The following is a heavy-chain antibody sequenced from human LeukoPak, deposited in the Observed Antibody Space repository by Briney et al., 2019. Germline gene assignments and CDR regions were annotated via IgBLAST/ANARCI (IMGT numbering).Heavy chain of an antibody. CDR1: GYTFTSYD. V-gene: IGHV1-8*03. D-gene: IGHD2-15*01. J-gene: IGHJ4*02. Sequence: GASVKVSCKASGYTFTSYDINWVRQATGQGLEWMGWMNPNSGNTGYAQKFQGRVTFTRDTSITTAYMELSSLRPGDTCVYYSARVGSLSDCSGGSCYHFDYWGQGTLVTVSS. CDR2: MNPNSGNT. CDR3: ARVGSLSDCSGGSCYHFDY.